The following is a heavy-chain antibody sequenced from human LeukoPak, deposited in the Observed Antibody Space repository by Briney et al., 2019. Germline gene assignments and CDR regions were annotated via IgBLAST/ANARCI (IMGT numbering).Heavy chain of an antibody. CDR2: IDHTGST. CDR3: ARAGYCSSTSCYRGYYYYMDV. V-gene: IGHV4-59*11. Sequence: SETLSLTCSVSGDSISMHYWSWIRQPPGKGLEWIGYIDHTGSTNYNPSLNSRVTISRDMSKNHFSLELSSVTAADTAVYYCARAGYCSSTSCYRGYYYYMDVWGKGTTVTVSS. J-gene: IGHJ6*03. D-gene: IGHD2-2*01. CDR1: GDSISMHY.